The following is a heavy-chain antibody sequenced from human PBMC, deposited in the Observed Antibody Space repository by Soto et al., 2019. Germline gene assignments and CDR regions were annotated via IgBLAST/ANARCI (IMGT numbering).Heavy chain of an antibody. CDR1: GFTFSNAW. CDR2: VKSKTHGGTT. V-gene: IGHV3-15*07. CDR3: TTDSYSSITIVPFHY. D-gene: IGHD2-2*01. J-gene: IGHJ4*01. Sequence: EVQLVESGGGLVKPGGSLRLSCAASGFTFSNAWINWVRQAQGKGLAWVGRVKSKTHGGTTEYAGAVKGRFAISRDDSNNIVYLQMNSLKIEDTAVYYCTTDSYSSITIVPFHYCRHETLLTASS.